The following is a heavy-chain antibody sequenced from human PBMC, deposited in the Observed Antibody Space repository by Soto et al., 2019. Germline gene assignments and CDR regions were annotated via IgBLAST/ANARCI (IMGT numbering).Heavy chain of an antibody. V-gene: IGHV1-69*02. D-gene: IGHD3-9*01. CDR2: IIPILGIA. CDR3: ASLDYDILTGYPNWFDP. J-gene: IGHJ5*02. Sequence: QVQLVQSGAEVKKPGSSVKVSCKASGGTFSSYTISWVRQAPGQGLEWMGRIIPILGIAKYAQKCQGRVTIPEDQSTRTAYMELSSLRSEDTAVYYCASLDYDILTGYPNWFDPWGQGTLVTVSS. CDR1: GGTFSSYT.